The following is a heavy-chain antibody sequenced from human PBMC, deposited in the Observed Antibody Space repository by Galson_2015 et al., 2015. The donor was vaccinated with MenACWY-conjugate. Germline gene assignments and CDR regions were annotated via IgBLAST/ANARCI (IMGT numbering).Heavy chain of an antibody. CDR1: GGSVSSGSY. Sequence: SETLSLTCTVSGGSVSSGSYWTWIRQPPGKGLEWIGLIYSSGNTKYNPSLKSRVTISLDMSKNQVSLKLSSVTAADTAVYYCAREYNKWGQGTLVTVSS. CDR3: AREYNK. V-gene: IGHV4-61*01. J-gene: IGHJ4*02. CDR2: IYSSGNT. D-gene: IGHD1-14*01.